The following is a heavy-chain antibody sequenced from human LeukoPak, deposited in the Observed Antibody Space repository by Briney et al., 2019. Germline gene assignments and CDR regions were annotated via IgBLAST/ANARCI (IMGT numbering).Heavy chain of an antibody. J-gene: IGHJ4*02. CDR3: ARDRNYGDSFDY. CDR2: IIPILGIA. CDR1: GGTFSSYA. Sequence: SVKVSFKASGGTFSSYAISWVRQAPGQGLEWMGRIIPILGIANYAQKFQGRVTITADKSTSTAYMELSSLRSEDTAVYYCARDRNYGDSFDYWGQGTLVTVSS. D-gene: IGHD4-17*01. V-gene: IGHV1-69*04.